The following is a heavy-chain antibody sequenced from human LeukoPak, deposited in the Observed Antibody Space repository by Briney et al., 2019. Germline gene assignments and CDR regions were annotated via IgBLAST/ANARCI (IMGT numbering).Heavy chain of an antibody. CDR3: ARGYYDFWSGQTYYFDY. D-gene: IGHD3-3*01. Sequence: PSETLSLTCTVSGGSIGTHYWGWIRQPAGKGLEWIGRIYTSGTTNYNPSLKSRLTLSIDASKNQFSLKLSSVTAADTAVYYCARGYYDFWSGQTYYFDYWGQGTLVTVSS. CDR2: IYTSGTT. CDR1: GGSIGTHY. J-gene: IGHJ4*02. V-gene: IGHV4-4*07.